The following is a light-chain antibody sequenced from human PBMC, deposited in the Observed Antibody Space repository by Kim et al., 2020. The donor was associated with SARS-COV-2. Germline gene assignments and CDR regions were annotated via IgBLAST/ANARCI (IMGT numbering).Light chain of an antibody. V-gene: IGLV1-40*01. J-gene: IGLJ3*02. CDR2: GNK. CDR3: QSYDNSLNSWV. CDR1: SSNIGGGYD. Sequence: QSVLTQPPSVSGAPGQRVTISCTGTSSNIGGGYDVHWYQQLPNTAPKLLIHGNKDRPSGVPERFSGSRSGPSASLAITGLQVEDEADYYCQSYDNSLNSWVFGGGTQLTV.